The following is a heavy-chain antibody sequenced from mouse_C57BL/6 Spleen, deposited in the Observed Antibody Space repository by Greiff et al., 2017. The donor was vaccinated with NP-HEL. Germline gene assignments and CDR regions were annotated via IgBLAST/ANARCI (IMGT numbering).Heavy chain of an antibody. CDR3: AVEGYGGSYGFAY. Sequence: QVQLQQSGAELVKPGASVKISCKASGYAFSSYWMNWVKQRPGKGLEWIGQIYPGDGDTNYNGKFKGKATLTADKSSSTAYMQLSCLTSEDSAVYFCAVEGYGGSYGFAYWGQGTLVTVSA. CDR2: IYPGDGDT. CDR1: GYAFSSYW. J-gene: IGHJ3*01. V-gene: IGHV1-80*01. D-gene: IGHD1-1*01.